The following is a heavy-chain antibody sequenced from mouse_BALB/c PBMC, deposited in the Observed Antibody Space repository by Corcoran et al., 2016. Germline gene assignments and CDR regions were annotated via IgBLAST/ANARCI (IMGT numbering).Heavy chain of an antibody. CDR1: GYSFTSYY. V-gene: IGHV14-3*02. D-gene: IGHD4-1*01. CDR3: ANWDWYFDV. J-gene: IGHJ1*01. Sequence: VQLQQSGPELVKPGASVKISCKASGYSFTSYYIHWVKQRPEQGLEWIGRIDPANGNTKYDPKFQGKATITADTSSNTAYLQLSSLTSEDTAVYYCANWDWYFDVWGAGTTVTVSS. CDR2: IDPANGNT.